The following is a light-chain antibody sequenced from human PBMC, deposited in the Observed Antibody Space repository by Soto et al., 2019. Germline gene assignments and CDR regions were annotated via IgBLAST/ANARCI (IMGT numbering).Light chain of an antibody. J-gene: IGLJ3*02. CDR1: SSNIGSNY. V-gene: IGLV1-47*01. CDR3: AAWDDSLSGWV. Sequence: QSVLTQPPSASGTPGQRVTISCSGSSSNIGSNYVYWYQPLPGTAPKLLIYRTNQRPSGVPDRFSGSKSGTSASLAISGLRSEDEADYYCAAWDDSLSGWVFGGGTKLTVL. CDR2: RTN.